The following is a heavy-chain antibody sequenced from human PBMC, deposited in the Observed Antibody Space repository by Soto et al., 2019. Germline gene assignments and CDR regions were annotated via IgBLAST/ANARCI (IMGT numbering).Heavy chain of an antibody. CDR1: GFTFDSYA. V-gene: IGHV3-23*01. J-gene: IGHJ4*02. CDR2: ISASGGSS. D-gene: IGHD3-10*01. CDR3: AKSPRYGSRRNYFDE. Sequence: EVQLLESGGGLVQPGGSLRLSCAASGFTFDSYAMAWVRQAPGNGLQWVSVISASGGSSDYADSVKDRFTISRDNSNNTLYLHIYSLRAEDTAVYYCAKSPRYGSRRNYFDEWGQGTLVSVSS.